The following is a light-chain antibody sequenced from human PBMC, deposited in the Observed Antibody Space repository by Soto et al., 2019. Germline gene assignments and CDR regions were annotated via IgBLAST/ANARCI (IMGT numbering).Light chain of an antibody. Sequence: AWTEGRFPMTCRAMQGISSYLAWYQQKPGKAPKLLIYAASTLQSGVPSRFIGIGSGTHYTISVCCLQFEDDAPFRSLQHQIHPWTVGQGTRLEIK. V-gene: IGKV1-8*01. CDR2: AAS. CDR1: QGISSY. J-gene: IGKJ5*01. CDR3: LQHQIHPWT.